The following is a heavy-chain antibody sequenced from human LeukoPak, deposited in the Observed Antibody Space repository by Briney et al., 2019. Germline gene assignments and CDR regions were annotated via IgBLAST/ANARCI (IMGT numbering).Heavy chain of an antibody. CDR1: GFTFSNDW. CDR2: INSDGSSI. Sequence: PGGSLRLSCAASGFTFSNDWMHWVRQTPGEGLVWVSRINSDGSSINYAGSVKGRFTISRDNAKNTLYLQMNSLRVEDTAVYYCARALWSIADFWGQGTLVTVSS. J-gene: IGHJ4*02. D-gene: IGHD6-6*01. V-gene: IGHV3-74*01. CDR3: ARALWSIADF.